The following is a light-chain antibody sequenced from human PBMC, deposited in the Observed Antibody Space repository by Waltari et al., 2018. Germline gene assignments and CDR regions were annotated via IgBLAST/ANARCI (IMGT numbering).Light chain of an antibody. CDR2: NND. V-gene: IGLV1-44*01. Sequence: QSVLTQPPSASGTPGQRVTISCSGSSSNIGGNPVNWYQPLPGTAPKLLIYNNDQRPSGVPGRFSGSKSGTSASLAIGGLQSEDEADYYCAAWDDSRNGPVFGGGTKLPVL. CDR3: AAWDDSRNGPV. CDR1: SSNIGGNP. J-gene: IGLJ3*02.